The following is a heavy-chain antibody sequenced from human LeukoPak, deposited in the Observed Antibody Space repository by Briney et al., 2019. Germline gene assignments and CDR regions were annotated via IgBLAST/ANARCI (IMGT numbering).Heavy chain of an antibody. CDR3: ARDGNPFVVVPAASDY. V-gene: IGHV1-18*01. Sequence: GASVKVSCKASGYTFTSYGISWVRQAPGQGLEWMGWISAYNGNTNYAQKLQGRVTMTTDTSTSTAYMELRSLRSDDTAVYYCARDGNPFVVVPAASDYWGQGTLVTVSS. CDR1: GYTFTSYG. D-gene: IGHD2-2*01. CDR2: ISAYNGNT. J-gene: IGHJ4*02.